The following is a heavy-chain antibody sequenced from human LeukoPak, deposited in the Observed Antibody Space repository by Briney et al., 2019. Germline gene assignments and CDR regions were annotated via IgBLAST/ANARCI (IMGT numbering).Heavy chain of an antibody. CDR1: GFTFSSYN. Sequence: TGGSLRLSCAASGFTFSSYNMNWVRQAPGRGLEWVSSISSSSGYIYYADSVKGRFTLSRDNAKNSLYLQMNSLRAEDTAVYYCARSSLRIDYGGLFDYWGQGTLVTVSS. V-gene: IGHV3-21*01. D-gene: IGHD4-23*01. CDR3: ARSSLRIDYGGLFDY. CDR2: ISSSSGYI. J-gene: IGHJ4*02.